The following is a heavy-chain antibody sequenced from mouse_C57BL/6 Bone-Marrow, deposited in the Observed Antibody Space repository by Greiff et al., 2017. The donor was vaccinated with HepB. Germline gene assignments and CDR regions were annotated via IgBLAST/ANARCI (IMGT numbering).Heavy chain of an antibody. V-gene: IGHV1-72*01. CDR1: GYTFTSYW. Sequence: QVQLKQPGAELVKPGASVKLSCKASGYTFTSYWMHWVKQRPGRGLEWIGRIDPNSGGTKYNEKFKSKATLTVDKPSSTAYMQLSSLTSEDSAVYYCAYYYGSSLYWYFDVWGKGTTVTVSS. CDR3: AYYYGSSLYWYFDV. CDR2: IDPNSGGT. D-gene: IGHD1-1*01. J-gene: IGHJ1*03.